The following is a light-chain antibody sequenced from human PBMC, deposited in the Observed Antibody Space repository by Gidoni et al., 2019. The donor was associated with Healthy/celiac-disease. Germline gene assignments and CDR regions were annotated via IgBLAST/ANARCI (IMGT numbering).Light chain of an antibody. Sequence: EILLTQSPATRSLSPGERATRSCRASQSVSSYPAWYQQKPGQAPRLLIYDASNRATGIPARFSCSGAGTDFTLTISSLEPEDFAVYYCQQRSNWPPELTFGGXTKVEIK. CDR1: QSVSSY. J-gene: IGKJ4*01. V-gene: IGKV3-11*01. CDR3: QQRSNWPPELT. CDR2: DAS.